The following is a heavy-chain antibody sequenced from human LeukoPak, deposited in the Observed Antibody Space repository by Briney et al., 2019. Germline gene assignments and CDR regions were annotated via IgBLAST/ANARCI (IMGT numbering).Heavy chain of an antibody. CDR1: GFTFSSYW. J-gene: IGHJ6*02. CDR2: INHNGNVN. V-gene: IGHV3-7*03. Sequence: GGSLRLSCAASGFTFSSYWMNWARQAPGKGLEWVASINHNGNVNYYVDSVKGRFTISRDNAKNPLYLQMSNLRAEDTAVYFCARGGGLDVWGQGATVTVSS. D-gene: IGHD3-16*01. CDR3: ARGGGLDV.